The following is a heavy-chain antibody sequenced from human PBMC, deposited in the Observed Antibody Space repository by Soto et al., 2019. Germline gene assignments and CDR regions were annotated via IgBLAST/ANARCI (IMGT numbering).Heavy chain of an antibody. D-gene: IGHD2-15*01. V-gene: IGHV1-2*02. CDR1: GYTFTSYY. CDR3: ARGGGYCGGGSCYSHYYDCMDV. Sequence: ASVKVSCKASGYTFTSYYMHWVRQAPGQGLEWMGWINPNSGGTNDAQKFQGRVTMTRDTSISTAYMELSRLISDDTAAYYCARGGGYCGGGSCYSHYYDCMDVWGQGTTVTVSS. J-gene: IGHJ6*02. CDR2: INPNSGGT.